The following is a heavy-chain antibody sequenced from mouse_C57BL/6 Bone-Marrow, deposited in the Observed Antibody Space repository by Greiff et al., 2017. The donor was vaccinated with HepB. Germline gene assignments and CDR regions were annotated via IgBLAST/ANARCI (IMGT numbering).Heavy chain of an antibody. D-gene: IGHD3-2*02. CDR3: AREENSSGYVAWFAY. CDR1: GYTFTSYW. J-gene: IGHJ3*01. V-gene: IGHV1-55*01. Sequence: QVQLQQPGAELVKPGASVKMSCKASGYTFTSYWITWVKQRPGQGLEWIGDIYPGSGSTNYNEKFKSKATLTVDTSSSTAYMQLSSLTSEDSAVDYCAREENSSGYVAWFAYWGQGTLVTVSA. CDR2: IYPGSGST.